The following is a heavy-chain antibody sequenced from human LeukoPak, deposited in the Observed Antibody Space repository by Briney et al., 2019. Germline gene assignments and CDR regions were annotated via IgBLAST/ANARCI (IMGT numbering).Heavy chain of an antibody. CDR3: ARGDYYDSGRFDY. CDR1: GGSVSSGSYN. D-gene: IGHD3-22*01. Sequence: SETLSLTCTVSGGSVSSGSYNWSWIRQPPGKGLEWIVYIFYSRTTNYNPSLKSRITISLYTSKNQFSLKLSSLTAEDTAVYYCARGDYYDSGRFDYWGQGTLVTVSS. V-gene: IGHV4-61*01. CDR2: IFYSRTT. J-gene: IGHJ4*02.